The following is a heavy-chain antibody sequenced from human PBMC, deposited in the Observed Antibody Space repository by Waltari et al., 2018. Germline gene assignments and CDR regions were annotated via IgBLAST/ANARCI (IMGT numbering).Heavy chain of an antibody. CDR2: IYYSGST. CDR3: ARERITIFGVADYFDY. J-gene: IGHJ4*02. V-gene: IGHV4-39*07. Sequence: QLQLQESGPGLVKPSETLSLTCTVSGGSISSSSYYWGWMRQPPGKGLEWFGSIYYSGSTYYNPSLKSRVTISVDTSKNQFSLKLSSVTAADTAVYYCARERITIFGVADYFDYWGQGTLVTVSS. D-gene: IGHD3-3*01. CDR1: GGSISSSSYY.